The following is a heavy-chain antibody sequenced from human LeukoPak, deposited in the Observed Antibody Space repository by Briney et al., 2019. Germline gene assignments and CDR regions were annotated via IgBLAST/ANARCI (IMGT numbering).Heavy chain of an antibody. CDR2: INHSGST. Sequence: SETPSLTCAVYGGSFSGYYWSWIRQPPGKGLEWIGEINHSGSTNYNPSLKSRVTISVDTSKNQFSLKLSSVTAADTAVYYCARTTMVRGLSVNWFDPWGQGTLVTVSS. J-gene: IGHJ5*02. CDR3: ARTTMVRGLSVNWFDP. D-gene: IGHD3-10*01. V-gene: IGHV4-34*01. CDR1: GGSFSGYY.